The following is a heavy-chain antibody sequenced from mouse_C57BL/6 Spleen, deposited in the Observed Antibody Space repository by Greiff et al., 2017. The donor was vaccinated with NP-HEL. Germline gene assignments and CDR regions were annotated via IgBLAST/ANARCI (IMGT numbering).Heavy chain of an antibody. V-gene: IGHV5-16*01. Sequence: EVQLVESEGGLVQPGSSMKLSCTASGFTFSDYYMAWVRQVPEKGLEWVANINYDGSSTYYLDSLKSRFIISRDNAKNILYLQMSSLKSEDTATYYFARWDYGNYYYAMDYWGQGTSVTVSS. CDR2: INYDGSST. CDR3: ARWDYGNYYYAMDY. CDR1: GFTFSDYY. D-gene: IGHD2-1*01. J-gene: IGHJ4*01.